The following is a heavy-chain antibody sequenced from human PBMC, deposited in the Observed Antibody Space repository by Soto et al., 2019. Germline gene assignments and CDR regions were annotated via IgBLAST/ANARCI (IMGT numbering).Heavy chain of an antibody. V-gene: IGHV3-23*01. J-gene: IGHJ6*02. CDR3: VKGYWKGDV. D-gene: IGHD1-1*01. CDR2: VSGSGGSI. CDR1: GVTFSTYA. Sequence: EVQLLGSGGGLVQPGGSLRLSCAASGVTFSTYAINWVRQAPGNGLVWVLAVSGSGGSIHHADSVKGRFTTSRDNSKNTLYLQMNGLRDEDTAVYHCVKGYWKGDVWGQGTTVTVSS.